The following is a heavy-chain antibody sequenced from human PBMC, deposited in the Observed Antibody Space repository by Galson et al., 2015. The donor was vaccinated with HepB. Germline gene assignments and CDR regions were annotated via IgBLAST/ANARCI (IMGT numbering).Heavy chain of an antibody. D-gene: IGHD2-8*01. Sequence: SVKVSCKASGGTFSSYAISWVRQAPGQGLEWMGGIVPLFGTANYVHKFLGRATITADESTSTAYLDLSSLRSEDTAVYYCARVLLNASRSSWWFDPWGQGTLVTVSS. V-gene: IGHV1-69*13. J-gene: IGHJ5*02. CDR3: ARVLLNASRSSWWFDP. CDR2: IVPLFGTA. CDR1: GGTFSSYA.